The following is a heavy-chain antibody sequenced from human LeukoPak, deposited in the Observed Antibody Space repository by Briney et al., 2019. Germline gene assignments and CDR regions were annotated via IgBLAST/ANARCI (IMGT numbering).Heavy chain of an antibody. CDR3: ARDHIPNWGLDY. CDR1: GGSISSYY. V-gene: IGHV4-59*12. Sequence: SETLSLTCTVSGGSISSYYWSWIRQPPGKGLEWIGYIYYSGSTNYNPSLKSRVTISVDTSKNQFSLKLSSVTAADTAVYYCARDHIPNWGLDYWGQGTLVTVSS. D-gene: IGHD7-27*01. CDR2: IYYSGST. J-gene: IGHJ4*02.